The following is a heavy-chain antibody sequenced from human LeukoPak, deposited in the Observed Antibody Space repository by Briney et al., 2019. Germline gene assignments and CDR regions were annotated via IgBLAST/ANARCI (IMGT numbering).Heavy chain of an antibody. V-gene: IGHV4-39*01. CDR2: IYYSGST. CDR3: ASQMAGFWSGYAYYYYYMDV. CDR1: GGSISSSSYY. D-gene: IGHD3-3*01. J-gene: IGHJ6*03. Sequence: PSETLSLTCTVSGGSISSSSYYWGWIRQPPGTGLEWIGSIYYSGSTYYNPSLKSRVTISVDTSKSQFSLKLSSVTAADTAVYYCASQMAGFWSGYAYYYYYMDVWGKGTTVTVSS.